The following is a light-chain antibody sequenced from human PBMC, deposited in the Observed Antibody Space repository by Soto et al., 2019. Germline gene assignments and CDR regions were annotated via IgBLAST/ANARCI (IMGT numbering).Light chain of an antibody. CDR3: QQYGSSPMT. Sequence: LPLPTCTLALSQGERAMLYCRASQSVSSSYLAWYQQKPGQAPKLLIYGASSRATGIPGRFSGSGDGTDFTLTISRLEPEDFAVYYCQQYGSSPMTLGQGTRLEIK. CDR1: QSVSSSY. J-gene: IGKJ5*01. V-gene: IGKV3-20*01. CDR2: GAS.